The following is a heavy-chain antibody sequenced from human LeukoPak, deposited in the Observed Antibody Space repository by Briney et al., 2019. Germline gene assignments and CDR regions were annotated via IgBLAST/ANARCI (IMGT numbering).Heavy chain of an antibody. V-gene: IGHV4-4*07. CDR2: IYTSGTT. D-gene: IGHD5-12*01. CDR1: GGSISSYS. J-gene: IGHJ3*02. CDR3: AGEAGGGYARAFDI. Sequence: SETLSLTCIVSGGSISSYSWTWIRQPAGEGLEWIGRIYTSGTTNYNPSLKSRVTMSVDTSKNQFSLKLSSVTAAGTAVYYCAGEAGGGYARAFDIWGQGTMVTVSS.